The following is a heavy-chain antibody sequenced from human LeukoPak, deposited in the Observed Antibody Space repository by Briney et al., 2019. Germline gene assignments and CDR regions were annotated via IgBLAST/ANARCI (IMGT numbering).Heavy chain of an antibody. V-gene: IGHV3-23*01. CDR1: GFIFDDYG. CDR2: ISGSGGST. CDR3: AKDGRVEQQWLVGYSDY. Sequence: GGFLRLSCEASGFIFDDYGMNWVRQVPGKGLEWVSAISGSGGSTYYADSVKGRFTISRDNSKNTLYLQMNSLRAEDTAVYYCAKDGRVEQQWLVGYSDYWGQGTLVTVSS. D-gene: IGHD6-19*01. J-gene: IGHJ4*02.